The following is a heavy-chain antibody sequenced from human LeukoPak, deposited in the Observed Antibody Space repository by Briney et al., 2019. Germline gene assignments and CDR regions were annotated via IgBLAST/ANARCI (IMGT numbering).Heavy chain of an antibody. CDR2: INNRGDST. Sequence: GGSLRLSCAASGFTFSNYAISWVRQAPGKGLEWVSSINNRGDSTYYADSVKGRFTISRDNSKNTLSLQMNSLRAEDTAIYYCAKNGLPAAIGGGERYKHVWGQGTTVTVSS. D-gene: IGHD2-2*02. J-gene: IGHJ6*02. CDR3: AKNGLPAAIGGGERYKHV. V-gene: IGHV3-23*01. CDR1: GFTFSNYA.